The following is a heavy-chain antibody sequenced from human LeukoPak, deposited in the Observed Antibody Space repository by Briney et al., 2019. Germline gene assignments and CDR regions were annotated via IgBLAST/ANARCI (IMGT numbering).Heavy chain of an antibody. CDR1: GYTFTSYG. J-gene: IGHJ4*02. Sequence: EASVTVSCTASGYTFTSYGISWVRQAPGQGLEWMGWISAYNGNTNYAQKLQGRVTMTTDTSTSTAYMELRSLRSDDTAVYYCAREKSSSSVDYWGQGTLVTVSS. D-gene: IGHD6-6*01. CDR3: AREKSSSSVDY. V-gene: IGHV1-18*01. CDR2: ISAYNGNT.